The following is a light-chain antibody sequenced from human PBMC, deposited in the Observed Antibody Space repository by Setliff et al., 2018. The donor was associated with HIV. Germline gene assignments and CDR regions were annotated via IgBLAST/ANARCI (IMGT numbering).Light chain of an antibody. CDR1: SSDVGTYDC. Sequence: QSALAQPPSVSGSPGQSVTISCTGTSSDVGTYDCVSWYQQPPGTAPKLMIYEVNNRPSGVPDRFSGSKSGNTASLTISGLQTEDEADYYCSSCSSSNTLVFGGGTKVTV. J-gene: IGLJ3*02. CDR3: SSCSSSNTLV. V-gene: IGLV2-18*02. CDR2: EVN.